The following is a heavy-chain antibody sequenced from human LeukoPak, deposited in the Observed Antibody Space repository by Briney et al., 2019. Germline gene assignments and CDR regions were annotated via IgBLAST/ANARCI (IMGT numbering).Heavy chain of an antibody. CDR1: GGSISSGSYY. J-gene: IGHJ3*02. CDR2: IYTSGST. V-gene: IGHV4-61*02. Sequence: SETLSLTCTVSGGSISSGSYYWSWIRQPAGKGLEWIGRIYTSGSTNYNPSLKSRVTISVDTSKNQFSLKLSSVTAADTAVYYCARGRETQDAFDIWGQGTMVTVSS. D-gene: IGHD1-26*01. CDR3: ARGRETQDAFDI.